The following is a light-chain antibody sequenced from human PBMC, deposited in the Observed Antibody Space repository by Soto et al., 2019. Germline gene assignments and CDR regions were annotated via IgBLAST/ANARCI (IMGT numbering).Light chain of an antibody. CDR1: QSVSSY. J-gene: IGKJ4*01. CDR3: QQRSNWPPT. CDR2: DAS. Sequence: EIVLTQSPATLSLSPGERAALSCRASQSVSSYLAWYQQKPGQAPRLLIYDASKRAPGIPARFTGSGSGTDSTLTTSTLEPEVFAVYFCQQRSNWPPTFGGGTKVEI. V-gene: IGKV3-11*01.